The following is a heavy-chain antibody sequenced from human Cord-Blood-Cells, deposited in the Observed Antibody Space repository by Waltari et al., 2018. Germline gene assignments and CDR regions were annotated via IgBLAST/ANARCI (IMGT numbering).Heavy chain of an antibody. CDR1: VGSITRSSYY. CDR2: VYYSGST. CDR3: ARFFDGGYCSSTSCFDY. J-gene: IGHJ4*02. V-gene: IGHV4-39*07. Sequence: QLQLQESGPGLVKPSETLSLPCLVSVGSITRSSYYWGCIRQPPGKGLEWIGSVYYSGSTYYNPSLKSRVTISVDTSKNQFSLKLSSVTAADTAVYYCARFFDGGYCSSTSCFDYWGQGTLVTVSS. D-gene: IGHD2-2*01.